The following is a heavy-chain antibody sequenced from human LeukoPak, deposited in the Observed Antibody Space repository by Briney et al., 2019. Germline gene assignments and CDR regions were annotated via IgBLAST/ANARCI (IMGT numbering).Heavy chain of an antibody. D-gene: IGHD3-22*01. J-gene: IGHJ4*02. CDR2: IYSGGST. CDR3: ARELSSNGSGYYFDY. Sequence: GGSLRLSCAASGFTVSSNYMSWVRQAPGKGLEWVSVIYSGGSTYYADSVKGSFTISRDNSKNTLYLQMNSLRAEDTAVYYCARELSSNGSGYYFDYWAREPWSPSPQ. CDR1: GFTVSSNY. V-gene: IGHV3-66*01.